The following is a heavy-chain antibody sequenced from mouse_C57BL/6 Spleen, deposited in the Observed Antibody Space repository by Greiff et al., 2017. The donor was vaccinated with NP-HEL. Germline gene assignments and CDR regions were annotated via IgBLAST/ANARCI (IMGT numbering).Heavy chain of an antibody. V-gene: IGHV1-52*01. D-gene: IGHD3-2*02. Sequence: QVQLKQPGAELVRPGSSVKLSCKASGYTFTSYWMHWVKQRPIQGLEWIGNIDPSDSETHYNQKFKDKATLTVDKSSSTAYMQLSSLTSEDSAVYYCAREGDSSGQRYFDYWGQGTTLTVSS. J-gene: IGHJ2*01. CDR2: IDPSDSET. CDR3: AREGDSSGQRYFDY. CDR1: GYTFTSYW.